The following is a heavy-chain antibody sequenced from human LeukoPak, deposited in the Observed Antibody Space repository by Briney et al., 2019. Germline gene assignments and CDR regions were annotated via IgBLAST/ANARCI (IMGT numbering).Heavy chain of an antibody. Sequence: PSETLSLTCAVYGGSFSGYYWSWIRQPPGKGLEWIGEINHSGSTNYNPSLKSRVTISVDTSKNQFSLKLSSVTAADTAVYYCARGRKVIVATIGMDVWGKGTTVTVSS. J-gene: IGHJ6*04. CDR3: ARGRKVIVATIGMDV. V-gene: IGHV4-34*01. CDR1: GGSFSGYY. CDR2: INHSGST. D-gene: IGHD5-12*01.